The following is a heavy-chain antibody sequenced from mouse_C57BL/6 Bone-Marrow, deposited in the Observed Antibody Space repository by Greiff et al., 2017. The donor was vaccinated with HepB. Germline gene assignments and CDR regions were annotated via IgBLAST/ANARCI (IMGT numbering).Heavy chain of an antibody. D-gene: IGHD1-1*01. V-gene: IGHV1-55*01. Sequence: QVQLQQPGAELVKPGASVKMSCKASGYTFTSYWITWVKQRPGQGLEWIGDLYPGSGSTNYNEKFKSKATLTVDTSSSTAYMQLSSLTSEDSAVYYCAREGVDGSTLFDYWGQGTTLTVSS. CDR2: LYPGSGST. CDR3: AREGVDGSTLFDY. J-gene: IGHJ2*01. CDR1: GYTFTSYW.